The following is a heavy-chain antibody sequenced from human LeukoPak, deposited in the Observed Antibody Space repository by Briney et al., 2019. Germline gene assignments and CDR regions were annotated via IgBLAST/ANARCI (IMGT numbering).Heavy chain of an antibody. CDR3: ARGYCSGGSCYSHFDY. CDR1: GGTFISYT. CDR2: IIPILGIA. Sequence: SVKVSCKASGGTFISYTISWVRQAPGQGLEWMGRIIPILGIANYAQKFQGRVTITADKSTSTAYMELSSLRSEDTAVYYCARGYCSGGSCYSHFDYWGQGTLVTVSS. V-gene: IGHV1-69*02. D-gene: IGHD2-15*01. J-gene: IGHJ4*02.